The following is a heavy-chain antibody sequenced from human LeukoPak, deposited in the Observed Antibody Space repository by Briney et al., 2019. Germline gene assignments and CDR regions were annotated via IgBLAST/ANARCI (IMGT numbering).Heavy chain of an antibody. CDR3: ARVEYSSSWDV. V-gene: IGHV1-46*01. D-gene: IGHD6-13*01. J-gene: IGHJ6*02. CDR2: INPSGGST. CDR1: GYTFTNYY. Sequence: ASVKVSCKASGYTFTNYYMHWVRQPPGQGLEGMGIINPSGGSTSYAQKFQGGVTMTRDTSTSTVYMELSSLRSEDTAVYYCARVEYSSSWDVWGQGTTVTVSS.